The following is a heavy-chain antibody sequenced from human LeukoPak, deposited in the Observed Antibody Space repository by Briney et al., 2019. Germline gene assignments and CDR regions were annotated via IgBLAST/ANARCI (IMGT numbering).Heavy chain of an antibody. CDR2: INPNSGGT. V-gene: IGHV1-2*02. J-gene: IGHJ4*02. CDR3: ARVQDSSSFDY. D-gene: IGHD6-13*01. CDR1: GYTFASYD. Sequence: GASVKVSCKASGYTFASYDINWVRQATGQGLEWMGWINPNSGGTNYAQKFQGRVTMTRDTSISTAYMELSRLRSDDTAVYYCARVQDSSSFDYWGQGTLVTVSS.